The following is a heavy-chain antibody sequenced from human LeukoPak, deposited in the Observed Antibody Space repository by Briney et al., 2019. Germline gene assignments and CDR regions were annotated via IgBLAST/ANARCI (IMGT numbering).Heavy chain of an antibody. J-gene: IGHJ4*02. Sequence: SETLSLTCTVSGGSISSYYWSWIRQPAGKGLEWIGRIYTSGSTNYNPSLKSRVTMSVDTSKNQFSLKLSSVTAADMAVYYCARDRAGGLRFVEWLSAFDYWGQGTLVTVSS. D-gene: IGHD3-3*01. V-gene: IGHV4-4*07. CDR2: IYTSGST. CDR3: ARDRAGGLRFVEWLSAFDY. CDR1: GGSISSYY.